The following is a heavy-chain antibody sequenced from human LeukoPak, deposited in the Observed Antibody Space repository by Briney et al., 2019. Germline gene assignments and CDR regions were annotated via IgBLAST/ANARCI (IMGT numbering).Heavy chain of an antibody. V-gene: IGHV3-23*01. D-gene: IGHD3-10*01. CDR3: AKGSLWFRELLKLYFDY. CDR2: ISGSGGST. Sequence: GGSLRLSCAASGFTFSSYAMSWVRQAPGKGLEWVSAISGSGGSTYYADSVKGRFTISRDNSKDTLYLQMNSLRAEDTAVYYCAKGSLWFRELLKLYFDYWGQGTLVTVSS. J-gene: IGHJ4*02. CDR1: GFTFSSYA.